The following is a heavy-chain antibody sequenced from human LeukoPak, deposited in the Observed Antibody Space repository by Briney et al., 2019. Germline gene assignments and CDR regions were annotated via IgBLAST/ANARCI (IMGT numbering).Heavy chain of an antibody. CDR3: ARGSSSKHYYYYGMDV. V-gene: IGHV6-1*01. J-gene: IGHJ6*02. Sequence: SQTLSLTCAISGDSVSSNSAAWNWIRQSPSRGLEWLGRTYYRSKWYNDYAVSVKSRITINPDTSKNQFSLQLSSVTPEDTAVYYCARGSSSKHYYYYGMDVWGQGTTVTVSS. CDR2: TYYRSKWYN. CDR1: GDSVSSNSAA. D-gene: IGHD6-13*01.